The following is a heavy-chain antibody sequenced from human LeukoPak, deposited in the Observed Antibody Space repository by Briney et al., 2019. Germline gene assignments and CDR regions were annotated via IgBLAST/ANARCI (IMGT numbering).Heavy chain of an antibody. V-gene: IGHV3-9*03. J-gene: IGHJ5*02. CDR1: GFTFNTYT. Sequence: GGSLRLSGAASGFTFNTYTVNWVRQAPGKGLEWVSGISWNSGSIGYADSVKGRFTISRDNAKNSLYLQMSSLRAEDMALYYCAKGGYSSSSGAGTLDPWGQGTLVTVSS. CDR3: AKGGYSSSSGAGTLDP. D-gene: IGHD6-6*01. CDR2: ISWNSGSI.